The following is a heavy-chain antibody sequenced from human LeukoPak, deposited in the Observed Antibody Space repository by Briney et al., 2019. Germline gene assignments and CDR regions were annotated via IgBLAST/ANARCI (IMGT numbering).Heavy chain of an antibody. CDR3: ARHGGSGWSDDYFDY. V-gene: IGHV5-51*01. CDR1: GYSFTSYW. CDR2: IYPGDSDT. D-gene: IGHD6-19*01. Sequence: GESLKISCKGSGYSFTSYWIGWMRQMPGKGLEWMGIIYPGDSDTRYSPSFQGQVTISADKSISTAYLQWSSLEAPDTAMYYCARHGGSGWSDDYFDYWGQGTLVTVSS. J-gene: IGHJ4*02.